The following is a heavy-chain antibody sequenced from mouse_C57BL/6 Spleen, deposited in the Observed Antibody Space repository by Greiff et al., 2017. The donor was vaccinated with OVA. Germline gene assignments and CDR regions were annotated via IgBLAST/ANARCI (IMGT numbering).Heavy chain of an antibody. J-gene: IGHJ1*03. CDR3: ARLVYYYGSSYRYFDV. V-gene: IGHV1-9*01. CDR1: GYTFTGYW. CDR2: ILPGSGST. D-gene: IGHD1-1*01. Sequence: QVQLKESGAELMKPGASVKLSCKATGYTFTGYWIEWVKQRPGHGLEWIGEILPGSGSTNYNEKFKGKATFTADTSSNTAYMQLSSLTTEDSAIYYCARLVYYYGSSYRYFDVWGTGTTVTVSS.